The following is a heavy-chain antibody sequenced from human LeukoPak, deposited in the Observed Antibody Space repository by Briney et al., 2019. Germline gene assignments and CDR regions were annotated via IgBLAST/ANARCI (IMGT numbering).Heavy chain of an antibody. J-gene: IGHJ3*02. CDR1: GFTFSTYW. V-gene: IGHV3-7*01. Sequence: GGSLRLSCAASGFTFSTYWMNWVRQAPGKGLEWVANIKLDGSEEHYVDSVKGRFAVSRDNAKNSLHLQMNSLRAEDTAVYYCARGAMITSLGPMKGLAFDIWGQGTMVTVSS. D-gene: IGHD3-16*01. CDR2: IKLDGSEE. CDR3: ARGAMITSLGPMKGLAFDI.